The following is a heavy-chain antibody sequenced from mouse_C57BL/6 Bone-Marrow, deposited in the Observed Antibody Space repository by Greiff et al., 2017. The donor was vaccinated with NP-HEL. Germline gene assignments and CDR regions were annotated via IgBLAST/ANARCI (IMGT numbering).Heavy chain of an antibody. CDR1: GFTFSSYA. CDR3: ARERRLPAWVAY. CDR2: ISDGGSYT. D-gene: IGHD2-2*01. Sequence: EVKLMESGGGLVKPGGSLKLSCAASGFTFSSYAMSWVRQTPEKRLEWVATISDGGSYTYYPDNVKGRFTISRDNAKNNLYLQMSHLKSEDTAMYYCARERRLPAWVAYWGQGTLVTVSA. V-gene: IGHV5-4*01. J-gene: IGHJ3*01.